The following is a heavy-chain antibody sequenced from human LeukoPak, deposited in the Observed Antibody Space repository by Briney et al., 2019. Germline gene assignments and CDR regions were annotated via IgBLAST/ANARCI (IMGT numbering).Heavy chain of an antibody. Sequence: ASVKVSCKASGYTFTSYGISWVRQAPGQGLEWMGWISAYNGNTNYAQKLQGRVTMTTDTSTSTAYMELRSLRSDDTAVYYCARVGGLYYDFWSGYYSNGFDPWAREPWSPSPQ. J-gene: IGHJ5*02. D-gene: IGHD3-3*01. CDR3: ARVGGLYYDFWSGYYSNGFDP. V-gene: IGHV1-18*01. CDR1: GYTFTSYG. CDR2: ISAYNGNT.